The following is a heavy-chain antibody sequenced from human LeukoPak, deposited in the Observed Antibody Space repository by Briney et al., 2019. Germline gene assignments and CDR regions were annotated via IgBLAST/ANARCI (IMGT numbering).Heavy chain of an antibody. J-gene: IGHJ3*02. V-gene: IGHV4-59*11. CDR3: ARDLVTVTKGFDI. CDR2: ISYIGST. CDR1: DDSFSSPY. D-gene: IGHD4-17*01. Sequence: SETLSLTCAVSDDSFSSPYWTWIRQPPGKGLEWIGYISYIGSTNYNPSLKSRVTISIDTSRNQFSLRLSSVTAADTAVYYCARDLVTVTKGFDIWGHGTMVSVSS.